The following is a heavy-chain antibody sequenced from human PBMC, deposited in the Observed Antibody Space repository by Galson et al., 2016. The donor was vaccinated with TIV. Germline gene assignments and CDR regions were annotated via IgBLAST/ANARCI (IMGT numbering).Heavy chain of an antibody. Sequence: SVKVSCKASGYTFNTHGLSWVRQAPGQGLEWMGWISAYNGDTFYAQRLQGRLTMTTDTSTNTAYMELNSLTFDDTAIYDCARDREVNSGFDPAYWGQGTLVTVSS. J-gene: IGHJ4*02. V-gene: IGHV1-18*01. D-gene: IGHD5-12*01. CDR3: ARDREVNSGFDPAY. CDR2: ISAYNGDT. CDR1: GYTFNTHG.